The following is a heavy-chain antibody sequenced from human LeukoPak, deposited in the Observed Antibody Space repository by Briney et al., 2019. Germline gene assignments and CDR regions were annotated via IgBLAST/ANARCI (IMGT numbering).Heavy chain of an antibody. CDR3: ARGRAGAVVAGESDFDY. CDR2: VNYSGST. D-gene: IGHD6-19*01. CDR1: GGSFTGYY. Sequence: SGSLSLTCAVSGGSFTGYYWSWIRQPPGKGLEWIGEVNYSGSTNYHPSLKSRVSISVDTSENQFSLELNSVTAADTAVYYCARGRAGAVVAGESDFDYWGQGILVTASS. J-gene: IGHJ4*02. V-gene: IGHV4-34*01.